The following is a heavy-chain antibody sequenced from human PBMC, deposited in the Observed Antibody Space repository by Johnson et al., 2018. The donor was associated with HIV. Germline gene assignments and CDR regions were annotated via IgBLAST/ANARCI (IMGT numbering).Heavy chain of an antibody. CDR2: ISYDGNNK. D-gene: IGHD4-17*01. CDR1: GFTFSSHV. J-gene: IGHJ3*02. CDR3: ARATVDDYGDYDDACDI. Sequence: VQVVESGGGVVQPGRSLRLSCAASGFTFSSHVMHWVRQGPGKGLEWVAVISYDGNNKYYADSVKGRFTISRDNSKNTMYLQMNSLRAEDTAVYYCARATVDDYGDYDDACDIWGQGTMVTVSS. V-gene: IGHV3-30-3*01.